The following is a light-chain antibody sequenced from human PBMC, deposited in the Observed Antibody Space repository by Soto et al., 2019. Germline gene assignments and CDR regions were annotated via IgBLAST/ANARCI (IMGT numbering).Light chain of an antibody. CDR3: QQYGASPWT. CDR2: GAS. CDR1: QSVSGSY. Sequence: IVLTQSPGTLSLSPGERATLSCRASQSVSGSYLAWYQQRPGQAPRLLIDGASSRATGIPDRFSGGGSGTDFTLAISRLEPEDFAVYYCQQYGASPWTFGHGTKVEIK. J-gene: IGKJ1*01. V-gene: IGKV3-20*01.